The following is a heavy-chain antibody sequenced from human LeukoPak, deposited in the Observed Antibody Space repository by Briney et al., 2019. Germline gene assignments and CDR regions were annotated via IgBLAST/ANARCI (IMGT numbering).Heavy chain of an antibody. CDR1: GVSISSYY. CDR2: IYYSGST. Sequence: SETQSLTCTVSGVSISSYYRSWIRQPPGKGLEWIGYIYYSGSTNYNPSLKSRVTLSVDTSKSHFSLKLSSVIAADTAVYYCAGFTVGGDIWFDPWGQGTLVTVSS. D-gene: IGHD6-19*01. CDR3: AGFTVGGDIWFDP. V-gene: IGHV4-59*01. J-gene: IGHJ5*02.